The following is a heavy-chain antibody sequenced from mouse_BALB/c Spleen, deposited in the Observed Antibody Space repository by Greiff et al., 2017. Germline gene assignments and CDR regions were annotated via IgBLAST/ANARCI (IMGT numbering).Heavy chain of an antibody. CDR2: ISYSGST. V-gene: IGHV3-2*02. D-gene: IGHD1-1*01. Sequence: ESGPGLVKPSQSLSLTCTVTGYSITSDYAWNWIRQFPGNKLEWMGYISYSGSTSYNPSLKSRISITRDTSKNQFFLQLNSVTTEDTATYYCARRGTTVVDYFDYWGQGTTLTVSS. J-gene: IGHJ2*01. CDR3: ARRGTTVVDYFDY. CDR1: GYSITSDYA.